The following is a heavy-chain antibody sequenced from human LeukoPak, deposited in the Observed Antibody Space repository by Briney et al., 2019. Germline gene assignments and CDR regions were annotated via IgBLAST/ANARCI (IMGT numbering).Heavy chain of an antibody. D-gene: IGHD1-26*01. CDR2: IYYSGST. V-gene: IGHV4-59*12. Sequence: SETLSLTCTVSGGSISSYYWSWIRQPPGKGLEWIGYIYYSGSTNYNPSLKSRVTISVDTSKMQFSLKLSSVTAAHTAVYYCARGGTGHVDYWGQGTLVTVSP. CDR3: ARGGTGHVDY. CDR1: GGSISSYY. J-gene: IGHJ4*02.